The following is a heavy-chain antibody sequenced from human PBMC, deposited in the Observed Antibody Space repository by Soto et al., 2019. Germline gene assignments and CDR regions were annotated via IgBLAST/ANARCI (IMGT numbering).Heavy chain of an antibody. Sequence: QVQLVESGGGVVQPGRSLRLSCVASGFTFSSYGMHWVRQAPGKGLEWVAVIWYDGSNKYYADSVMGRFTISRDNSKNTLYLQMNSLRAEDTAVYYCAREGQQLSPGYWGQGTLVTVSS. D-gene: IGHD6-13*01. CDR3: AREGQQLSPGY. CDR2: IWYDGSNK. J-gene: IGHJ4*02. V-gene: IGHV3-33*01. CDR1: GFTFSSYG.